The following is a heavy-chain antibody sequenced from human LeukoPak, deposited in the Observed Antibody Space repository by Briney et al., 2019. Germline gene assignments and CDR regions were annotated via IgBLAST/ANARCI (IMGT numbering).Heavy chain of an antibody. Sequence: GGSLRLSCAASGFNFNNYNMNWVHQAPGKGLEWVSYISSSGSTIYYADSVKGRFTISRDNAKNSLYLQMNSLRAEDTAVYYCARGEYSSSWSPNFDCWGQGTLVTVSS. D-gene: IGHD6-13*01. CDR1: GFNFNNYN. CDR2: ISSSGSTI. V-gene: IGHV3-48*04. J-gene: IGHJ4*02. CDR3: ARGEYSSSWSPNFDC.